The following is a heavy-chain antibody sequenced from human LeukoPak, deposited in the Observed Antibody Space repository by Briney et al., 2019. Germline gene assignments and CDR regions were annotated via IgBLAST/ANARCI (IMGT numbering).Heavy chain of an antibody. J-gene: IGHJ6*02. CDR3: ARGRPLWFRVLDV. D-gene: IGHD3-10*01. Sequence: ASVKVSCKTSGYSFIGNYIHWVRQAPGQGLEWMGWINPTNSATNYDQRFQGRITLTRDTSISTAFMELSSLTSDDTAVYYCARGRPLWFRVLDVWGQGTTVAVSS. V-gene: IGHV1-2*02. CDR1: GYSFIGNY. CDR2: INPTNSAT.